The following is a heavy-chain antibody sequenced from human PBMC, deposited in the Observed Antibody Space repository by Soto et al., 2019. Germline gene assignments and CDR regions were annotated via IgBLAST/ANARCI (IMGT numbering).Heavy chain of an antibody. D-gene: IGHD3-16*01. CDR3: ARDARNADYDY. J-gene: IGHJ4*02. CDR2: IHGTRSII. V-gene: IGHV3-48*02. CDR1: GFTFSSHA. Sequence: EVQLVESGGGLVQPGGSLKLSCAVSGFTFSSHAMNWVRQAPGKGLEWVAYIHGTRSIIFYADSVKGRFTISRDNAKNSLYLQMDSLRDEDTALYYCARDARNADYDYWGQGTLVTVSS.